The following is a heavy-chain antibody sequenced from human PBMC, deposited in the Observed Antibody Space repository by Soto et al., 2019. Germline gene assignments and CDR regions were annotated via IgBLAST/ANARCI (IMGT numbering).Heavy chain of an antibody. Sequence: LGESLKISCKGSGYSFTSYWIGWVRQMPGKGLEWMGIIYPGDSDTRYSPSFQGQVTISADKSISTAYLQWSSLKASDTAMYYCARDFRSPRGWFDPWGQGTLVTVSS. D-gene: IGHD2-15*01. CDR1: GYSFTSYW. CDR2: IYPGDSDT. J-gene: IGHJ5*02. V-gene: IGHV5-51*01. CDR3: ARDFRSPRGWFDP.